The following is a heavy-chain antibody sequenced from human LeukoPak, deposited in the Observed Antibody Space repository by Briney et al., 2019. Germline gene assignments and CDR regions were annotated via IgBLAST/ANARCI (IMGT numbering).Heavy chain of an antibody. V-gene: IGHV3-30*03. CDR2: ISYDGSNK. CDR1: GFTFSSYG. Sequence: GGSLRLSCAASGFTFSSYGMHWVRQAPGKGLEWVAVISYDGSNKYYADSVKGRFTMSRDNAENTLYLQMNSLRAEDTAVYYCAREGSDWSDAFDIWGQGTMVTVSS. J-gene: IGHJ3*02. CDR3: AREGSDWSDAFDI. D-gene: IGHD6-19*01.